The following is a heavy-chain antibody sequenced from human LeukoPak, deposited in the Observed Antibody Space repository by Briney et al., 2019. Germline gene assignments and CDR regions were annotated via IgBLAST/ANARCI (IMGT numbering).Heavy chain of an antibody. V-gene: IGHV4-61*02. J-gene: IGHJ6*03. CDR1: GGSISSGSYY. D-gene: IGHD1-14*01. Sequence: PSETLSLTCTVSGGSISSGSYYWSWIRQPAGKGLEWIGRISTSGSTYYNPSLKSRVTISVDTSKNQFSLKLSSVTAADTAVYYCARHVYLYYYYYMDVWGKGTTVTVSS. CDR3: ARHVYLYYYYYMDV. CDR2: ISTSGST.